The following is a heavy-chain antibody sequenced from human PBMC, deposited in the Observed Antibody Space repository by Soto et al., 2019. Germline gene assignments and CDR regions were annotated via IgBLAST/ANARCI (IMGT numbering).Heavy chain of an antibody. CDR3: ARAGDTIFGVEKLNWFDP. J-gene: IGHJ5*02. CDR1: GGSISSGDYY. Sequence: PSETLSLTCTVSGGSISSGDYYWSWIRQPPGKGLEWIGYIYYSGSTYYNPSLKSRVTISVDTSKNQFSLKLSSVTAADTAVYYCARAGDTIFGVEKLNWFDPWGQGTLVTVSS. V-gene: IGHV4-30-4*01. CDR2: IYYSGST. D-gene: IGHD3-3*01.